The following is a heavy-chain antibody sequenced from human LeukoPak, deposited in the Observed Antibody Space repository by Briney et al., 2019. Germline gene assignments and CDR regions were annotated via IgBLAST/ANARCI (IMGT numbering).Heavy chain of an antibody. V-gene: IGHV3-23*01. Sequence: GGSLRLSCAASGFTFSSYTMSWVRQAPGKGLEWVSTITTSDGNTYYADSVKGRFTVSRDNSKNTLYLQMNSLRAEDTAVYYCAKDGGLWVSAHWGDSWGRGTQVTVSS. CDR3: AKDGGLWVSAHWGDS. CDR1: GFTFSSYT. J-gene: IGHJ4*02. D-gene: IGHD7-27*01. CDR2: ITTSDGNT.